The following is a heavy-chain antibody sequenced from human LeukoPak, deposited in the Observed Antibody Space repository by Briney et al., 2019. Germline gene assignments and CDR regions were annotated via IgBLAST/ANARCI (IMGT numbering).Heavy chain of an antibody. CDR3: AKVKAVAGVSYYFDY. CDR2: IYSGGST. Sequence: GGSLRLSCAASGFTVSSNYMSWVRQAPGKGLEWVSVIYSGGSTYYADSVMGRFTISRDNSKNTLYLQMNSLRAEDTAVYYCAKVKAVAGVSYYFDYWGQGTLVTVSS. V-gene: IGHV3-66*01. CDR1: GFTVSSNY. J-gene: IGHJ4*02. D-gene: IGHD6-19*01.